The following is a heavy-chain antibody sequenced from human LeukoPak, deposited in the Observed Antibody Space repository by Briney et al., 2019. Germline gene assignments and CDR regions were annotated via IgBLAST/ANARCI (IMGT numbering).Heavy chain of an antibody. CDR1: GGSISSSTYY. D-gene: IGHD3-3*01. V-gene: IGHV4-39*07. Sequence: SETLSLTCSVSGGSISSSTYYWGWIRQPPGKGLEWIGSIYDSGITYYNPSLKSRVTISVDTSKNQFSLKLSSVTAADTAVYYCARDLSNFWSGCFNWFDPWGQGTLVIVSS. CDR3: ARDLSNFWSGCFNWFDP. J-gene: IGHJ5*02. CDR2: IYDSGIT.